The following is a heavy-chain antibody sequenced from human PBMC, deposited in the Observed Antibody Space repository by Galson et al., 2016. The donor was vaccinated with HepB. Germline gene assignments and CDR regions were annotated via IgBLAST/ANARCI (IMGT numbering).Heavy chain of an antibody. CDR1: GASISGYY. D-gene: IGHD6-19*01. V-gene: IGHV4-59*01. J-gene: IGHJ6*02. CDR3: ARDDSGGWYGFHYGMDV. Sequence: ETLSLTCTVSGASISGYYLSWIRQPPGKGLEWIGYIYYGGRTNYNPSLQSRVTISVDTSKNQFSLKLSSVTAADTAVYYCARDDSGGWYGFHYGMDVWGQGTTVTVSS. CDR2: IYYGGRT.